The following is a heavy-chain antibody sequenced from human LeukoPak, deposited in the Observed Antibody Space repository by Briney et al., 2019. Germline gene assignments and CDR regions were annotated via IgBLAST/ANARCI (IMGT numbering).Heavy chain of an antibody. J-gene: IGHJ4*02. CDR2: IYYSGST. CDR1: GGSISSYY. V-gene: IGHV4-59*01. D-gene: IGHD3-22*01. Sequence: SETLSLTCTVSGGSISSYYWSWIRQPPGKGLEWIGYIYYSGSTNYNPSLKSRVTISVDTSKNQVSLKLSSVTAADTAVYYCAGYYDSFIHYWGQGTLVTVSS. CDR3: AGYYDSFIHY.